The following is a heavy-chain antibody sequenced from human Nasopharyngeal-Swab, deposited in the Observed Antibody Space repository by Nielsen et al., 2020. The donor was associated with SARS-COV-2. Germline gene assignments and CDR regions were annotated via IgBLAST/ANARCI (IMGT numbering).Heavy chain of an antibody. V-gene: IGHV7-4-1*02. J-gene: IGHJ6*02. CDR2: INTNTGNP. Sequence: ASVKVSCKASGYTFTSYAMNWVRQAPGQGLEWMGWINTNTGNPTYAQGFTGRFVFSLDTSVSTAYLQINSLKAEDTAVYYCAREAAAGIVYGMDVWGQGTTVTVSS. CDR1: GYTFTSYA. D-gene: IGHD6-13*01. CDR3: AREAAAGIVYGMDV.